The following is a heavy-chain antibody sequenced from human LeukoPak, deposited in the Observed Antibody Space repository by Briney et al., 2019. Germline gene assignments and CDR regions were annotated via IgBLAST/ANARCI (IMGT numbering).Heavy chain of an antibody. CDR1: GYTFTGYY. V-gene: IGHV1-18*04. CDR2: ISAYNGNT. CDR3: ARAAHYYDSSGYYDY. D-gene: IGHD3-22*01. J-gene: IGHJ4*02. Sequence: ASVKVSCKPSGYTFTGYYLHWVRQAPGQGLEWMGWISAYNGNTNYAQKLQGRVTMTTDTSTSTAYMELRSLRSDDTAVYYCARAAHYYDSSGYYDYWGQGTLVTVSS.